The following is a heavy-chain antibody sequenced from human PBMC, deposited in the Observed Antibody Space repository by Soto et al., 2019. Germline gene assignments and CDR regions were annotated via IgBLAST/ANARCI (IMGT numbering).Heavy chain of an antibody. Sequence: QFLESGGGLVQPGGSLRVHCVASGFTFSDYAMSWVRQRPGKGLEWVSSVGGTGSDTYYAASVKGRFTITRDNSKSTLYLQMKDMRVEDTAIYYCAKDAVPYNGKWDWFDTWGQGALFTVSS. CDR3: AKDAVPYNGKWDWFDT. CDR1: GFTFSDYA. V-gene: IGHV3-23*01. J-gene: IGHJ5*02. D-gene: IGHD1-1*01. CDR2: VGGTGSDT.